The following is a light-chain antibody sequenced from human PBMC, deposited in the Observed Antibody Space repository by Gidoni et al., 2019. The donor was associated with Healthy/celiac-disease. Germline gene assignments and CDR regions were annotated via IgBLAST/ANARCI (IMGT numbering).Light chain of an antibody. CDR3: QQYYSYPLT. J-gene: IGKJ4*01. Sequence: IRMTQSPSSLSASTGDRVTITCRASPGISSYLAWYQQKPGKAPKLLIYAASTLQSGVPSRFSGSGSGTDFTLTISCLQSEDFATYYCQQYYSYPLTFGGGTKVEIK. CDR2: AAS. CDR1: PGISSY. V-gene: IGKV1-8*01.